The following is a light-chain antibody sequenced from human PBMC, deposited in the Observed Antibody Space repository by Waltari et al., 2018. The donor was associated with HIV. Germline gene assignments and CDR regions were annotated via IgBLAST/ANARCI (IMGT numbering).Light chain of an antibody. J-gene: IGLJ1*01. CDR1: SSDVGAYTS. Sequence: QSALTQPASVSGSPGQSITFSCIGTSSDVGAYTSVSCYQQLPGKAPRLMIYDVSKRPSGVSNRFSGSKSGNTASRTISGLQADDEADYYCCSYAGSSTYVFGTGTKVTVL. CDR2: DVS. V-gene: IGLV2-23*02. CDR3: CSYAGSSTYV.